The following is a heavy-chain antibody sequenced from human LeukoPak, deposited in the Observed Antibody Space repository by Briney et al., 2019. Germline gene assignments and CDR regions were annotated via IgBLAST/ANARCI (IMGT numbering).Heavy chain of an antibody. Sequence: SQTLSLTCTVSGGSISRADYYWSWIRQPPGKGLEWIGYIYYSGSTYYNPSLKSRATISVDTSKNQFSLKLSSVTAADTAVYYCAKEGSAYDYWGQGTLVTVSS. D-gene: IGHD3-10*01. CDR1: GGSISRADYY. V-gene: IGHV4-30-4*08. CDR3: AKEGSAYDY. J-gene: IGHJ4*02. CDR2: IYYSGST.